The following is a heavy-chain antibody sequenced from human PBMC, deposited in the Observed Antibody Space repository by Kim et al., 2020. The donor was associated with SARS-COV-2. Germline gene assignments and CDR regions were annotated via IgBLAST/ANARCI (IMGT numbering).Heavy chain of an antibody. D-gene: IGHD2-2*01. V-gene: IGHV3-74*01. Sequence: GGSLRLSCAASGFTFSSYWMHWVRQAPGKGLVWVSRINSDGSSTSYADSVKGRFTISRDNAKNTLYLQMNSLRAEDTAVYYCASLSSTSSNGYFDLWGRGTLVTVSS. J-gene: IGHJ2*01. CDR3: ASLSSTSSNGYFDL. CDR2: INSDGSST. CDR1: GFTFSSYW.